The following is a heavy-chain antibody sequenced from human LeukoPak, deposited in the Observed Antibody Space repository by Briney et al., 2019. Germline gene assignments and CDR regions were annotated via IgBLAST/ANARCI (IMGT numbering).Heavy chain of an antibody. D-gene: IGHD6-19*01. CDR1: GFSFSSYA. J-gene: IGHJ4*02. CDR3: AKRSGYTTGWFFDF. Sequence: GGSLKLSCAASGFSFSSYAMSWVRQAPGKGLEWVSSISGSGDNTYYAESVKGRFTISRDNSKNTLFLQMNNLRAEDTAVFYCAKRSGYTTGWFFDFWDQGTLVTVSS. CDR2: ISGSGDNT. V-gene: IGHV3-23*01.